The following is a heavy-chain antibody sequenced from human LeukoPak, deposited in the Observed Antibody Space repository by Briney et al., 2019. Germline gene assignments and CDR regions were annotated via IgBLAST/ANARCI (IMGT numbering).Heavy chain of an antibody. Sequence: PSETLSLTCTVSGGSISSSSYYWGWIRQPPGKGLKWIGSIYYSGSTYYNPSLKSRVTISVDTSKNQFSLKLSSVTAADTAVYYCARAGGEYNWSSDYWGQGTLVTVSS. CDR2: IYYSGST. D-gene: IGHD1-20*01. J-gene: IGHJ4*02. V-gene: IGHV4-39*01. CDR3: ARAGGEYNWSSDY. CDR1: GGSISSSSYY.